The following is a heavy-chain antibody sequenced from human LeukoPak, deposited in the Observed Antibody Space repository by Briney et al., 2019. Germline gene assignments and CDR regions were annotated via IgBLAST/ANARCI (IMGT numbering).Heavy chain of an antibody. CDR3: ARHAVEPYYDILTGYYIQLKVQFDY. CDR2: ISSDGNNK. CDR1: GFTFTTYD. D-gene: IGHD3-9*01. V-gene: IGHV3-30*03. J-gene: IGHJ4*02. Sequence: GRSLRLSCAASGFTFTTYDIHWVRQAPGKGLEWVAVISSDGNNKYYADSVKGRFSISRDNSKNTLYLRMNSLTIEDTAVYYCARHAVEPYYDILTGYYIQLKVQFDYWGQGTLVTVSS.